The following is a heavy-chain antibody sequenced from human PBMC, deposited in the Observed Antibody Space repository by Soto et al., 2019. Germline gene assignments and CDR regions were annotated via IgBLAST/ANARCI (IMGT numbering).Heavy chain of an antibody. Sequence: QVTLKESGPVVVKPTETLTLTCTVSGFSLINGRLGVSWIRQSPGKALEWLAHIFANDEKSYRTSLKNRLTLSKDASRGQVVRTMTNTEPVDSATYYCARARDDYDSSKFHWVKNFDLWGQGTLVTVSS. CDR1: GFSLINGRLG. J-gene: IGHJ4*02. CDR3: ARARDDYDSSKFHWVKNFDL. V-gene: IGHV2-26*01. D-gene: IGHD3-16*01. CDR2: IFANDEK.